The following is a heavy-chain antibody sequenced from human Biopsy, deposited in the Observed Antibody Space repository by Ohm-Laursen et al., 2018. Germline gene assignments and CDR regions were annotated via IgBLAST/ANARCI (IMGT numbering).Heavy chain of an antibody. CDR1: GDSISSYY. V-gene: IGHV4-59*12. J-gene: IGHJ6*02. CDR2: VYYTGST. CDR3: ASGQDSSYLAYGMDV. Sequence: SQTLSLTCTVSGDSISSYYWSWIRQPPGKGLQWIGYVYYTGSTDYNPSLQSRVTISVDTSKNQFSLTVRSVTAADTAMYYCASGQDSSYLAYGMDVWGQGTTVTVSS. D-gene: IGHD6-19*01.